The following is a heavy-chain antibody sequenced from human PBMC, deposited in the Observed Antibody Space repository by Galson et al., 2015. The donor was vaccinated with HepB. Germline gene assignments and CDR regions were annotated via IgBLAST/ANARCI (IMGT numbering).Heavy chain of an antibody. CDR1: GFSVSGDY. Sequence: SLRLSCAASGFSVSGDYMSWVRQAPGKGLEWASAIYNDGATYYAASVKGRFTISRDNSKNTLYLQMNSLGAEDTAVYFCARHINGWFFDYWGQGTLVTVSS. V-gene: IGHV3-53*01. D-gene: IGHD6-19*01. CDR3: ARHINGWFFDY. CDR2: IYNDGAT. J-gene: IGHJ4*02.